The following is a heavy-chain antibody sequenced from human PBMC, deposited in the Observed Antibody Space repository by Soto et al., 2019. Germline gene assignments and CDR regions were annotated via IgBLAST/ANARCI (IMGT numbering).Heavy chain of an antibody. Sequence: QVQLQESGPGLVKPSQTLSLTCTVSGGSISSGGYYWSWIRQHPGKGLEWIGYIYYSGSTYYNPSLKSRVTISVDTSKNQFSLKLSAVTAADTAVYYCARQPFEVVRGAGEFDYWGQGTLVTVSS. CDR2: IYYSGST. V-gene: IGHV4-31*03. CDR1: GGSISSGGYY. CDR3: ARQPFEVVRGAGEFDY. D-gene: IGHD3-10*01. J-gene: IGHJ4*02.